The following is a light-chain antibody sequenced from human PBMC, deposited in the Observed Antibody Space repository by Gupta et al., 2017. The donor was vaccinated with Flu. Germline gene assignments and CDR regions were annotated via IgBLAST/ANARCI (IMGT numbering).Light chain of an antibody. CDR2: GAA. CDR3: QHDCVSPYT. Sequence: ENVLTQSPVTLSLSPGERATLSCGASQIVSSSYLAWYQQTRGPAPRLLIYGAASTANGLPERISGSGFAAYFPLIISVRAPDDFVVCYCQHDCVSPYTFGQVTKVEIK. J-gene: IGKJ2*01. CDR1: QIVSSSY. V-gene: IGKV3-20*01.